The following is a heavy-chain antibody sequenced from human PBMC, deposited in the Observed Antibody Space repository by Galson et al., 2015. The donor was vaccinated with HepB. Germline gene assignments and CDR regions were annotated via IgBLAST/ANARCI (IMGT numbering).Heavy chain of an antibody. V-gene: IGHV1-69*13. CDR2: IIPIFGIA. CDR1: GGTFSSYA. Sequence: SVKVSCKASGGTFSSYAISWVRQAPGQGLEWMGGIIPIFGIANYAQKFQGRVTITADESTSPAYMMLSRLRSEDPAVYYCERVVGRKRVLGYWGQGALVTVSS. CDR3: ERVVGRKRVLGY. D-gene: IGHD2-8*02. J-gene: IGHJ4*02.